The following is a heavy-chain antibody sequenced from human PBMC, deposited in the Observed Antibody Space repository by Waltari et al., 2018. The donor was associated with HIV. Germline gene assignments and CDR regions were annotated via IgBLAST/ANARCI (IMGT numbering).Heavy chain of an antibody. CDR1: GFTFRSYG. CDR2: IWFDGSKQ. D-gene: IGHD6-25*01. J-gene: IGHJ4*02. CDR3: ARDPTHIGYTFDY. Sequence: QVQLVESGGGVVQPGRSLRLSCEASGFTFRSYGMHWFRQAPGKGLEWVSVIWFDGSKQYYTDSVKGRFTISRDVSKSTLYLQMDNLRVEDTGVYYCARDPTHIGYTFDYWGRGTLVTVSS. V-gene: IGHV3-33*08.